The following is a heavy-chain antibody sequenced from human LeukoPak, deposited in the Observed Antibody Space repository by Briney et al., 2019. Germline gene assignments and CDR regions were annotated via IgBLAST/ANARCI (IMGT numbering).Heavy chain of an antibody. J-gene: IGHJ6*03. CDR1: GFTFSSYA. Sequence: GGSLRLSCAASGFTFSSYAMSWVRQAPGKGLEWVPAISGSGGSTYYADSVKGRFTISRDNSKNTLYLQMNSLRAEDTAVYYCAKDSSSGWYYYYYYMDVWGKGTTVTVSS. CDR3: AKDSSSGWYYYYYYMDV. CDR2: ISGSGGST. D-gene: IGHD6-19*01. V-gene: IGHV3-23*01.